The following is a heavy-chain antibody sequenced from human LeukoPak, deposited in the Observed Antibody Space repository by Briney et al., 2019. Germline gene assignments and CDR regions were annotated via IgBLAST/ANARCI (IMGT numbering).Heavy chain of an antibody. CDR1: GSRFTSYW. D-gene: IGHD3-10*01. V-gene: IGHV5-51*01. J-gene: IGHJ4*02. Sequence: GESLEISCQGSGSRFTSYWIGWVRQMPGKGLEWMGIIYPGDSDTRYSPSFQGQVTISADKSISTAYLQWSSLKASDTAMYYCAATPYGSGSYFPYYFDYWGQGTLVTVSS. CDR3: AATPYGSGSYFPYYFDY. CDR2: IYPGDSDT.